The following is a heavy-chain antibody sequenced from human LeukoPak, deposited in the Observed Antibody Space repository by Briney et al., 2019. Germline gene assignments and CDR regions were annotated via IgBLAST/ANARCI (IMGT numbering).Heavy chain of an antibody. CDR3: ARDSPGGYDLDPLTTGYMDV. CDR1: GGSIRSGGYY. Sequence: PSETLSLTCTVSGGSIRSGGYYWSWIRQHPGKGLEWIGYIYYSGSTYYNPSLKSRVTISIDTSKNQFSLKLSSVTAADTAVYYCARDSPGGYDLDPLTTGYMDVWGKGTTVTVSS. J-gene: IGHJ6*03. CDR2: IYYSGST. V-gene: IGHV4-31*03. D-gene: IGHD5-12*01.